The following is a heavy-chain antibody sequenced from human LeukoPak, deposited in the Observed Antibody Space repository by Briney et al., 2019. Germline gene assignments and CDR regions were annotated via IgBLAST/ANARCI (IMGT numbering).Heavy chain of an antibody. CDR3: ATTGYPY. V-gene: IGHV4-34*01. D-gene: IGHD5-12*01. CDR2: IDHGGST. CDR1: GGSFSSSY. J-gene: IGHJ4*02. Sequence: SETLSLTCAVYGGSFSSSYWSWIRQPPGKGLEWIGEIDHGGSTNYNPSLKSRVTISVDTSKSQCSLKLSSVTAADTAVYYCATTGYPYWGQGTLVTVSS.